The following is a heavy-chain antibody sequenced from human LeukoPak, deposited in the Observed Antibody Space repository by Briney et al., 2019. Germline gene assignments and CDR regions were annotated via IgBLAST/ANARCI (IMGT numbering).Heavy chain of an antibody. Sequence: SETLSLTCTVSGGSISTDNYYWGWLRQPPGKGLEWLGSIYYDGSTYYNPSLESRVTISVDTSKNRFSLKLSSVTAADTAVYYCARGPGPPYDFWSGYYLDYWGQGTLVTVSS. J-gene: IGHJ4*02. CDR1: GGSISTDNYY. V-gene: IGHV4-39*07. D-gene: IGHD3-3*01. CDR2: IYYDGST. CDR3: ARGPGPPYDFWSGYYLDY.